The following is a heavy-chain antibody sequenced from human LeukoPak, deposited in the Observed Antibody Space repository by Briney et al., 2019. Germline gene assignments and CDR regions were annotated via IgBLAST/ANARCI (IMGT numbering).Heavy chain of an antibody. D-gene: IGHD3-9*01. CDR1: GFTFSSYE. J-gene: IGHJ6*02. V-gene: IGHV3-48*03. CDR3: ARVGRRYFDWLMGYYYGMDV. CDR2: TSSSGSTI. Sequence: GGSLRLSCAASGFTFSSYEMNWVRQAPGKGLEWVSYTSSSGSTIYYADSVKGRFTISRDNAKNSLYLQMNSLRAEDTAVYYCARVGRRYFDWLMGYYYGMDVWGQGTTVTVSS.